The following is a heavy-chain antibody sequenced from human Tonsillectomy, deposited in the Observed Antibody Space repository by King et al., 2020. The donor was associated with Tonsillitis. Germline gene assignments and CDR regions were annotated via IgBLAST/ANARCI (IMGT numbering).Heavy chain of an antibody. J-gene: IGHJ3*02. Sequence: QLQESGPGLVKPSQTLSLTCTVSGDSITSGDYYWSWIRQSPGKGLEWNGCINYSGSTYYSPSLKSRVTLSMDTSKNQFSLKLSSVTAADTAVYYCARTHFDFRSGHYYDALDIWGQGTMVTVSS. CDR2: INYSGST. CDR3: ARTHFDFRSGHYYDALDI. CDR1: GDSITSGDYY. D-gene: IGHD3-3*01. V-gene: IGHV4-30-4*01.